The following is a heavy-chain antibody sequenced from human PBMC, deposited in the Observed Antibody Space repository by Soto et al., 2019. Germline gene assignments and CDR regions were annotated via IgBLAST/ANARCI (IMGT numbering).Heavy chain of an antibody. Sequence: ALVKVSCKASGYTFTGYYMHWVRQAPGQGLEWMGWINPNSGGTNYAQKFQGWVTMTRDTSISTAYMELSRLRSDDTAVYYCARGARGEAVAGTNWFDPWGQGTLVTVSS. CDR1: GYTFTGYY. V-gene: IGHV1-2*04. J-gene: IGHJ5*02. CDR3: ARGARGEAVAGTNWFDP. D-gene: IGHD6-19*01. CDR2: INPNSGGT.